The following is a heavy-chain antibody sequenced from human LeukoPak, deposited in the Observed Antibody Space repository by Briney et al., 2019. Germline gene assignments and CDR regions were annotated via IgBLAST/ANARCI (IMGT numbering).Heavy chain of an antibody. J-gene: IGHJ4*02. D-gene: IGHD3-3*01. CDR1: GGSFSGYY. CDR2: INHSGST. Sequence: SETLSLTCAVYGGSFSGYYWSWIRQPPGKGLEWIGEINHSGSTNYNPSLKSRVTISVDTSKNQFSLKLSSVTAADTAVYFCARVGSGLNLYYFDYWGQGILVTVSS. CDR3: ARVGSGLNLYYFDY. V-gene: IGHV4-34*01.